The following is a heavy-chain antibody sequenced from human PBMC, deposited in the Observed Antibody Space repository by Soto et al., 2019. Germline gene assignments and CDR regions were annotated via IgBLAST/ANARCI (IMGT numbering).Heavy chain of an antibody. V-gene: IGHV1-18*04. CDR1: GYTFTSYG. CDR2: ISAYNGNT. D-gene: IGHD2-15*01. J-gene: IGHJ4*02. CDR3: ARRVGYCSGGSCYLSVGDDY. Sequence: QVPLVQSGAEVKKPGASVKVSCKASGYTFTSYGISWVRQAPGQGLEWMGWISAYNGNTNYAQKLQGRVTMTTDTSTSTAYMELRSLRSDDTAVYYCARRVGYCSGGSCYLSVGDDYWGQGTLVTVSS.